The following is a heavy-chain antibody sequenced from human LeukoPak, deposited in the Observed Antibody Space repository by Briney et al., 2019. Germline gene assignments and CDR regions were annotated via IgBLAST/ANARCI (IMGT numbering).Heavy chain of an antibody. V-gene: IGHV3-23*01. CDR2: ISGSGGST. CDR3: ATLGIVGVDFDY. D-gene: IGHD1-26*01. Sequence: PGGSLRLSCAASGFTFSSYAMSWVRQAPGKGLEWVSAISGSGGSTYYADSVKGRFTISRDNSKNTLYLQMNSLRAEDTAVYYCATLGIVGVDFDYWGQGTLVTVSS. CDR1: GFTFSSYA. J-gene: IGHJ4*02.